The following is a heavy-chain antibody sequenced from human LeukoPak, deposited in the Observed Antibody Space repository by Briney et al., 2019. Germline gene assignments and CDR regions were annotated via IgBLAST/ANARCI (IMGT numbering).Heavy chain of an antibody. D-gene: IGHD6-19*01. CDR1: GFTFSSYA. CDR2: ISGSGGSA. J-gene: IGHJ4*02. V-gene: IGHV3-23*01. Sequence: GGSLRLSCAASGFTFSSYAMSWVRQAPGKGLEWVSAISGSGGSAYYADSVKGRFTISRDNSKNTLYLQMNSLRAEDTAVYYCAKDEGSSGSHFDYWGQGTLVTVSS. CDR3: AKDEGSSGSHFDY.